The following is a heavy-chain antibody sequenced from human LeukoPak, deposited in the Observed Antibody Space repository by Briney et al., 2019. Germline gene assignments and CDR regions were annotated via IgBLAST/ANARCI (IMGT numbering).Heavy chain of an antibody. CDR1: GGTFSSYA. CDR2: IIPIFGTA. CDR3: ARGNDYGTNYHYYHGMDV. J-gene: IGHJ6*02. D-gene: IGHD4-17*01. Sequence: GASVKVSCKASGGTFSSYAISWVRQAPGQGLEWMGGIIPIFGTANYAQKFQGRVTITADESTSTAYMVLSSLRSEDTAVYYCARGNDYGTNYHYYHGMDVWGQGTTVTVSS. V-gene: IGHV1-69*13.